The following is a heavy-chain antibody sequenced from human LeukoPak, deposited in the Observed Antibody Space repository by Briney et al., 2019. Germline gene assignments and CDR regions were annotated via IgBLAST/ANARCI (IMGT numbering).Heavy chain of an antibody. CDR1: GYTFTSYY. J-gene: IGHJ4*02. V-gene: IGHV1-46*01. CDR2: INPVGGGT. D-gene: IGHD1-1*01. Sequence: GRSLRLSCAASGYTFTSYYMHWVRQAPGQGLEWMGIINPVGGGTTYAQKFQGRVTMTRDTSTTTVYLEMSSLTSEDTAVYYCARDSPDNWNDDFWGQGTLVTVSS. CDR3: ARDSPDNWNDDF.